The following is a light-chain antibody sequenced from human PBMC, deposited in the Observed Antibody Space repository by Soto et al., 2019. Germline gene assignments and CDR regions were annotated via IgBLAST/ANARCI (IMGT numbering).Light chain of an antibody. V-gene: IGLV2-14*01. J-gene: IGLJ1*01. CDR1: SSDVGGYNY. Sequence: QSFLTQPASVSGSPGQSITFACTGTSSDVGGYNYVSWYQQHPGKAPKLMIYEVSNRPSGASNRSSGSKSGNTASLTISGLQAEDEADYYCSSYTSSSTYVFGTGTKVTVL. CDR2: EVS. CDR3: SSYTSSSTYV.